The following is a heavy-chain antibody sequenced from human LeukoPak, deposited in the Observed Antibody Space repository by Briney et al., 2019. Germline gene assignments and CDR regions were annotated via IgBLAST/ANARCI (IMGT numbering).Heavy chain of an antibody. D-gene: IGHD5-18*01. CDR3: ARESYPIDY. CDR1: GFTFSTYW. CDR2: ISSSSSTI. J-gene: IGHJ4*02. Sequence: PGGSLRLSCAASGFTFSTYWMHWVRQAPGKGLEWVSYISSSSSTIYYADSVKGRFTISRDNAKNSLYLQMNSLRAEDTAVYYCARESYPIDYWGQGTLVTVSS. V-gene: IGHV3-48*01.